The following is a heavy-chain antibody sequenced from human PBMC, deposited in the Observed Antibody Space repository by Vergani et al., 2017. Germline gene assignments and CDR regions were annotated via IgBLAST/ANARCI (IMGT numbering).Heavy chain of an antibody. J-gene: IGHJ6*02. D-gene: IGHD2-21*02. CDR2: IYYSGST. Sequence: QLQLQESGPGLVKPSETLSLTCTVSGGSISSSSYYWGWIRQPPGKGLEWIGGIYYSGSTYYNPSLKSRVTISVDTSKTQFSLKMSSVTAADTAVYYCARLLACGGGDCYPYCCVIGGCGRGTTIAVS. V-gene: IGHV4-39*01. CDR3: ARLLACGGGDCYPYCCVIGG. CDR1: GGSISSSSYY.